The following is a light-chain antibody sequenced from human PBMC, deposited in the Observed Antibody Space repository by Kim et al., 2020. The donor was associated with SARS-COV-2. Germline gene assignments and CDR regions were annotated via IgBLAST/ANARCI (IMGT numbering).Light chain of an antibody. CDR2: GAS. V-gene: IGKV3-20*01. CDR3: QHYVKTPIT. Sequence: EIVLTQSPGTLSLSPGERATLSCRASQSFSSGYLAWYQQKPGQAPRIVIYGASSRAAGIPDRFSGSGSGTDFTLTISGLEPADFAVYYCQHYVKTPITFGQGTRLEIK. J-gene: IGKJ5*01. CDR1: QSFSSGY.